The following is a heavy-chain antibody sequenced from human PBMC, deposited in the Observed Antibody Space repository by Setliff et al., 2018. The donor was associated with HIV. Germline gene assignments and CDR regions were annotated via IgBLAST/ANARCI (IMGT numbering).Heavy chain of an antibody. CDR2: IYTSGST. CDR3: ARDIGRYYYYMDV. D-gene: IGHD1-20*01. CDR1: GGSINSYY. J-gene: IGHJ6*03. V-gene: IGHV4-4*07. Sequence: SETLSLTCTVSGGSINSYYWSWIRQPAGKGLEWIGRIYTSGSTNYNPSLKSRVTMSVDTSKKQFTLKLNSVTAADTAVYYCARDIGRYYYYMDVWGKGTTVTVS.